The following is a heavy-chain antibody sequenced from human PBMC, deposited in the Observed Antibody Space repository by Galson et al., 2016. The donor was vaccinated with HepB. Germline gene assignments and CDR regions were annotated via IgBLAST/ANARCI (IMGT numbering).Heavy chain of an antibody. Sequence: SVKVSCKASGGTFSSYAISWVRQAPGQGLEWMGGIIPVFRTPNYAQKFQGRVPVTADESTSTAYMELSSLRSHDTAVYYCARTTTTYFYGSRTYGHLDHWGQGTLVTVSS. D-gene: IGHD3-10*01. J-gene: IGHJ4*02. CDR3: ARTTTTYFYGSRTYGHLDH. CDR2: IIPVFRTP. CDR1: GGTFSSYA. V-gene: IGHV1-69*13.